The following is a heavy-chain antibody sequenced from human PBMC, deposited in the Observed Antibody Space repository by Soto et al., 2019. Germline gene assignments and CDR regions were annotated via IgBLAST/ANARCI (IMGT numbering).Heavy chain of an antibody. D-gene: IGHD2-2*02. J-gene: IGHJ2*01. CDR2: ISYDGSNK. CDR1: GFNFSSYG. V-gene: IGHV3-30*03. Sequence: QVQLVESGGGVVQPGRSLRLSCAASGFNFSSYGMHWVRQAPGKGLEWVAVISYDGSNKYYADSVKGRFTISRDNSKNTLYLQMNILRAEDTAVYYCARVPAVPAAIPHELRNWYFDLWGRGTLVTVSS. CDR3: ARVPAVPAAIPHELRNWYFDL.